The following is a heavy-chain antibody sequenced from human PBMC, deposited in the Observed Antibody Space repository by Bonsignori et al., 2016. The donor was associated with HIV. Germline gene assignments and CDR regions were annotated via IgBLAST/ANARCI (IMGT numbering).Heavy chain of an antibody. CDR2: ISGSGGST. Sequence: GRSLRLSCAASGFTFSSYAMSWVRQAPGKGLEWVSAISGSGGSTYYADSVKGRFTISRDNSKNTLYLQMNSLRAEDTAVYYCAKDWGLLRYFDWFPRQLDYWGQGTLVTVSS. CDR1: GFTFSSYA. D-gene: IGHD3-9*01. CDR3: AKDWGLLRYFDWFPRQLDY. V-gene: IGHV3-23*01. J-gene: IGHJ4*02.